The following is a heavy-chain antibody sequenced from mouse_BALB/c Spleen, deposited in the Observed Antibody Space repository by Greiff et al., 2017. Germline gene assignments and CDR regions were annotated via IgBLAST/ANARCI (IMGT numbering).Heavy chain of an antibody. CDR3: ARSRIYDGYYEDY. CDR1: GYTFSSYW. V-gene: IGHV1-9*01. D-gene: IGHD2-3*01. Sequence: VQLQQSGAELMKPGASVKISCKATGYTFSSYWIEWVKQRPGHGLEWIGEILPGSGSTNYNEKFKGKATFTADTSSNTAYMQLSSLTSEDSAVYYCARSRIYDGYYEDYWGQGTTLTVSS. J-gene: IGHJ2*01. CDR2: ILPGSGST.